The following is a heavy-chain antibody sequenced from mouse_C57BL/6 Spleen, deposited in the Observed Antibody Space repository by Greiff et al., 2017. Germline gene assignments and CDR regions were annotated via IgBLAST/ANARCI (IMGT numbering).Heavy chain of an antibody. V-gene: IGHV1-66*01. CDR2: IYPGSGNT. J-gene: IGHJ1*03. CDR1: GYSFTSYY. CDR3: ARTNWDWYFDV. D-gene: IGHD4-1*02. Sequence: QVQLQQSGPELVKPGASVKISCKASGYSFTSYYIHWVKQRPGQGLEWIGWIYPGSGNTKYNEKFKGKATLTADTSSSTAYMPLSSLTSEDSAVYYCARTNWDWYFDVWGTGTTVTVSS.